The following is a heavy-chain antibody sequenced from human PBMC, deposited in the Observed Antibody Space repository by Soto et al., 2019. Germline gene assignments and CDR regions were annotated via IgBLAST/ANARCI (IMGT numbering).Heavy chain of an antibody. J-gene: IGHJ4*02. CDR3: ARGDRGYCTNGVCYFSY. CDR2: IIPIFGTA. V-gene: IGHV1-69*13. Sequence: SVKVPCKASGGTFSSYAISWVRQAPGQGLEWMGGIIPIFGTANYAQKFQGRVTITADESTSTAYMELSSLRSEDTAVYYCARGDRGYCTNGVCYFSYWGQGTLVTVSS. CDR1: GGTFSSYA. D-gene: IGHD2-8*01.